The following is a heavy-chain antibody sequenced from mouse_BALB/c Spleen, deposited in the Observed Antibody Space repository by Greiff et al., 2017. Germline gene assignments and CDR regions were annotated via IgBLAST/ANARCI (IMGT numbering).Heavy chain of an antibody. CDR1: GFSLTSYG. CDR2: IWAGGST. D-gene: IGHD2-14*01. Sequence: VQLQQSGPGLVAPSQSLSITCTVSGFSLTSYGVHWVRQPPGKGLEWLGVIWAGGSTNYNSALMSRLSISKDNSKSQVFLKMNSLQTDDTAMYYCARDRQRYLYAMDYWGQGTSVTVSS. J-gene: IGHJ4*01. CDR3: ARDRQRYLYAMDY. V-gene: IGHV2-9*02.